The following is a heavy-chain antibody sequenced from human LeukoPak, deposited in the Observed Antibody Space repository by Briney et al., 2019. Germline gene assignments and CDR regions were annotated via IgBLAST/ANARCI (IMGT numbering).Heavy chain of an antibody. CDR3: ARALYLAAACTSVVVFDY. Sequence: SQTLSLTCSSSGGSMSSYYWSWIGQPPGKGLERIGYVYHSGSTNYNPSLKSRVTISVDTSKNQFSLKLSSVTAADTAVYYCARALYLAAACTSVVVFDYWEQGTLVTVSS. J-gene: IGHJ4*02. V-gene: IGHV4-59*01. CDR2: VYHSGST. CDR1: GGSMSSYY. D-gene: IGHD6-13*01.